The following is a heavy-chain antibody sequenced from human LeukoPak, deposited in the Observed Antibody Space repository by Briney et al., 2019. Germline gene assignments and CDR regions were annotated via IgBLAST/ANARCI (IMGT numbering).Heavy chain of an antibody. Sequence: KPSETLSLTCTVSGGSISSYYWSWIRQPPGKGLEWIGYIYYSGSTNHNPSLKSRVTISVDTSKNQFSLKLSSVTAADTAVYYCASIVKDCSGGSCYGFYYFDYWGQGTLVTVSS. CDR3: ASIVKDCSGGSCYGFYYFDY. CDR1: GGSISSYY. D-gene: IGHD2-15*01. V-gene: IGHV4-59*01. J-gene: IGHJ4*02. CDR2: IYYSGST.